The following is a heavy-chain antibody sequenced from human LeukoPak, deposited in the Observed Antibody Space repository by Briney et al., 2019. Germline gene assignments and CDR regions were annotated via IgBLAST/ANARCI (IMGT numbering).Heavy chain of an antibody. V-gene: IGHV1-46*01. CDR2: INPSGGST. Sequence: ASVKVSCKASGYTFTSYYMHWVRQAPGQGLEWMGLINPSGGSTSYAQKFQGRVTMTRDMSTSTVYMELSTLRSEDTAVYYCARAPESIAARRGYYYYYMDVWGKGTTVTVSS. D-gene: IGHD6-6*01. CDR1: GYTFTSYY. J-gene: IGHJ6*03. CDR3: ARAPESIAARRGYYYYYMDV.